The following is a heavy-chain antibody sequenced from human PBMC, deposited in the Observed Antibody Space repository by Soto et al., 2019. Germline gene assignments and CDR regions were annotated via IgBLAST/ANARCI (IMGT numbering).Heavy chain of an antibody. J-gene: IGHJ4*02. CDR3: AGQPRGTGHGERGVYFYY. Sequence: SETLSPTCTVSGASTNSRSTYWGWIRQPPGKGLEWIGSVYYSGATHDNPSPQSRVTISVDTSRNQFSLNLISVTAADTAGYFCAGQPRGTGHGERGVYFYYWGQGSLGTSPQ. V-gene: IGHV4-39*01. D-gene: IGHD1-1*01. CDR1: GASTNSRSTY. CDR2: VYYSGAT.